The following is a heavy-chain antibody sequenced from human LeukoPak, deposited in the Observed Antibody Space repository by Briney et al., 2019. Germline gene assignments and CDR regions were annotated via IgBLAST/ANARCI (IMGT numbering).Heavy chain of an antibody. CDR2: ISGGGSST. D-gene: IGHD3-16*01. Sequence: PGGSLRLSCAASGFTFSNAWMSWVRQAPGMGLEWVSSISGGGSSTYYADSVKGRFTISRDNSKNTLFLQMNSLRAEDTAVYYCAKDGVWGSFQSWGQGTLVTVSS. J-gene: IGHJ5*02. CDR1: GFTFSNAW. V-gene: IGHV3-23*01. CDR3: AKDGVWGSFQS.